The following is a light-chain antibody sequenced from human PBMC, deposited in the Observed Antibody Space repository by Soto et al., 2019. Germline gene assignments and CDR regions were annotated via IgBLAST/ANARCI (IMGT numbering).Light chain of an antibody. CDR3: QQYNNWSYT. V-gene: IGKV3-20*01. CDR1: QSVSSSY. Sequence: EIVLTQSPGTLSLSPGERATLSCRASQSVSSSYLAWYQQKPGQAPRFLIYGTSSRATGIPDRFSGSGSGTDFSLTISRLEPEDFAVYYCQQYNNWSYTFGQGTKLEIK. J-gene: IGKJ2*01. CDR2: GTS.